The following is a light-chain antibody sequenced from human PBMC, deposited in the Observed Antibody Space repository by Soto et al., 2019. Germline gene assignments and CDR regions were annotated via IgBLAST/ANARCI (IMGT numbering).Light chain of an antibody. Sequence: EVVLTQSPVTLSVSPGESPTLSCRASESVTRNLAWYQHIPGQAPRLLVFHASVRAASIPARFSGSGCGTASSLTISNLQAEDFAVYFCQRYNVWPPITFGQGTRLEIK. CDR3: QRYNVWPPIT. CDR2: HAS. J-gene: IGKJ5*01. V-gene: IGKV3-15*01. CDR1: ESVTRN.